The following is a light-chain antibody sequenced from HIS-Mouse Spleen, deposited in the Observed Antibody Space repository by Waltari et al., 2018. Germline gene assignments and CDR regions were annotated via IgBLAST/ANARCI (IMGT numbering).Light chain of an antibody. CDR1: SSDVGTYNL. J-gene: IGLJ3*02. Sequence: QSALTQPASVSGSPGQSIPISCPGTSSDVGTYNLFPWYQQHPGKAPKLMIYEGSKRPSGVSNRFSGSKSGNTASLTISGLQAEDEADYYCCSYAGSSTWVFGGGTKLTVL. CDR2: EGS. V-gene: IGLV2-23*01. CDR3: CSYAGSSTWV.